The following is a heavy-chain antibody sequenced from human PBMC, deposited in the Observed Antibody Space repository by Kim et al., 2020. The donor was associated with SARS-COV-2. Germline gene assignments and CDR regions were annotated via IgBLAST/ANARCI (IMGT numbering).Heavy chain of an antibody. Sequence: YADSGKGRFTIPREKSKNPLYLQVTSLRGEDTAVYYCTKGSSSWYYFDYWGQGTLVTVSS. V-gene: IGHV3-23*01. CDR3: TKGSSSWYYFDY. D-gene: IGHD6-13*01. J-gene: IGHJ4*02.